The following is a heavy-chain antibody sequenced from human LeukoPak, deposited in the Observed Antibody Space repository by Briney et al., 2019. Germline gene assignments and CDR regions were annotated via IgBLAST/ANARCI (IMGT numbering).Heavy chain of an antibody. J-gene: IGHJ4*02. D-gene: IGHD3-22*01. CDR3: AAGNYYDSSGYYHLGYFDY. Sequence: ASVKVSCKASGYTFTSYGISWVRQAPGQGLEWMGWISAYNGNANYAQKLQGRVTMTTDTSTSTAYMELRSLRSDDTAVYYCAAGNYYDSSGYYHLGYFDYWGQGTLVTVSS. CDR1: GYTFTSYG. CDR2: ISAYNGNA. V-gene: IGHV1-18*01.